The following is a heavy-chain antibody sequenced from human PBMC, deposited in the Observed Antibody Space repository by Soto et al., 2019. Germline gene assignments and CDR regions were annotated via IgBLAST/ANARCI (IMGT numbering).Heavy chain of an antibody. CDR1: GGSISSYY. V-gene: IGHV4-59*01. CDR3: ARGGGFSSGWSSFDY. Sequence: SSETLSLTCTVSGGSISSYYWSWIRQPPGKGLEWIGYIYYSGSTNYNPSLKSRVTISVDTSKNQFSLKLSSVTAADTAVYYCARGGGFSSGWSSFDYWGQGTLVTVSS. CDR2: IYYSGST. D-gene: IGHD6-19*01. J-gene: IGHJ4*02.